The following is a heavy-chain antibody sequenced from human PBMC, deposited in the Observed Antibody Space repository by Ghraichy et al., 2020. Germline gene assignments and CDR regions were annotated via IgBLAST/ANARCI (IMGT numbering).Heavy chain of an antibody. D-gene: IGHD5-18*01. V-gene: IGHV4-39*07. Sequence: SETLSLTCTVSGGSISSSSYYWGWIRQPPGKGLEWIGSIYYSGSTYYNPSLKSRVTISVDTSKNQFSLKLSSVTAADTAVYYCARGKREARFFGSYGFHYMDVWGKGTTVTVSS. CDR2: IYYSGST. J-gene: IGHJ6*03. CDR1: GGSISSSSYY. CDR3: ARGKREARFFGSYGFHYMDV.